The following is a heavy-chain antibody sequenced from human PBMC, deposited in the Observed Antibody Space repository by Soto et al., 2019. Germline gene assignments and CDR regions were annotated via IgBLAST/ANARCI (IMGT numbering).Heavy chain of an antibody. CDR1: GFTFSSYA. J-gene: IGHJ6*02. CDR3: ARVGGENDYGDYDYYYYGMDV. CDR2: ISYDGSNK. D-gene: IGHD4-17*01. Sequence: QVQLVESGGGVVQPGRSLRLSCAASGFTFSSYAMHWVRQAPGKGLEWVAVISYDGSNKYYADSVKGRFTISRDNSKNMLYLQMNSLRAEDTAVYYCARVGGENDYGDYDYYYYGMDVWGQGTTVTVSS. V-gene: IGHV3-30-3*01.